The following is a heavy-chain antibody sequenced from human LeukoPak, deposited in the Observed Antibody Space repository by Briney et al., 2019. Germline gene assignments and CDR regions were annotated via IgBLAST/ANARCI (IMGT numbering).Heavy chain of an antibody. V-gene: IGHV3-73*01. J-gene: IGHJ4*02. D-gene: IGHD3-22*01. CDR1: GFTVSDSG. CDR3: SNYDDSSDLWGY. Sequence: GGSLTLSCAASGFTVSDSGMHWVRQAPGEGLEWVGRMRSKTQNYATAYAASVKGRFTIPRGDSKNTAFLQMNSLKAEDTAVYYCSNYDDSSDLWGYWGQGTLVTVSS. CDR2: MRSKTQNYAT.